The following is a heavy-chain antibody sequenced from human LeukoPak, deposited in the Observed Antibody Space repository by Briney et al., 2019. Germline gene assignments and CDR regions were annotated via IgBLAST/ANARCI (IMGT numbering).Heavy chain of an antibody. V-gene: IGHV4-4*07. J-gene: IGHJ4*02. CDR3: ARGTDFGSWYFFDY. CDR1: GGSISSYY. D-gene: IGHD6-13*01. CDR2: IYTSGST. Sequence: PSETLSLTCTVSGGSISSYYWSWIRQPAGKGLEWIGRIYTSGSTNYNPSLKSRVTISVDTSKNQFSLKLSSVTAADTAVYYCARGTDFGSWYFFDYWGQGTLVTVSS.